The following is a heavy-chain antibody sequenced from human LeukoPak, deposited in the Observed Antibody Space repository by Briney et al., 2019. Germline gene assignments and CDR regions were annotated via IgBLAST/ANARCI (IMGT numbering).Heavy chain of an antibody. CDR3: VRESEYYFDHSASFDY. Sequence: GGSLRLSCAASGFTFTAYLIHWVRQAPGKGLEWVAVMSSDGNAMFYADSVKGRFTISRDDSKNTLYLQMNSLRAEDTAVYYCVRESEYYFDHSASFDYWGQGTLVTVSS. J-gene: IGHJ4*02. CDR1: GFTFTAYL. D-gene: IGHD3-22*01. V-gene: IGHV3-30-3*01. CDR2: MSSDGNAM.